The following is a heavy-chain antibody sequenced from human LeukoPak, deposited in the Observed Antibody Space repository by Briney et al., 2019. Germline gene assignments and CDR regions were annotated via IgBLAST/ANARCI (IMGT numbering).Heavy chain of an antibody. Sequence: QPGGSLRLSCAASGFTFSSYAMSWVRQAPGKGLEWVSAISGSGGSTYYADSVKGRFTISRDNSKNTLYLQMNSLRAEDTAVYYCSRMACNSTSCSCGWGQGTLVTVSS. CDR3: SRMACNSTSCSCG. D-gene: IGHD2-2*01. CDR2: ISGSGGST. CDR1: GFTFSSYA. V-gene: IGHV3-23*01. J-gene: IGHJ4*02.